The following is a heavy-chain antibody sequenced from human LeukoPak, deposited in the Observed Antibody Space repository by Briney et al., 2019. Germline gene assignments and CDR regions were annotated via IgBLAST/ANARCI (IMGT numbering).Heavy chain of an antibody. CDR3: ARGGSVIEYYYDD. Sequence: SETLSLTCAVYGGSFSGYYWSWIRQPPGKGLEWIGEINHSGSTNYNPSLKSRVTISVDTSKNQFSLKLSSVTAADTAVHYCARGGSVIEYYYDDWGQGTLVTVSS. D-gene: IGHD3-10*01. V-gene: IGHV4-34*01. J-gene: IGHJ4*02. CDR2: INHSGST. CDR1: GGSFSGYY.